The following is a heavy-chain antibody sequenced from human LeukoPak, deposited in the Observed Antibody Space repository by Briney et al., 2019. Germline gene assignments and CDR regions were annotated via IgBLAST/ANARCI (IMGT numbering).Heavy chain of an antibody. CDR2: ISSSSSYI. CDR3: ARVGSSDAFDI. J-gene: IGHJ3*02. V-gene: IGHV3-21*01. Sequence: PGGSLRLPCAASGFTVSSNYMSWVRQAPGKGLEWVSSISSSSSYIYYADSVKGRFTISRDNAKNSLYLQMNSLRAEDTAVYYCARVGSSDAFDIWGQGTMVTVSS. D-gene: IGHD3-10*01. CDR1: GFTVSSNY.